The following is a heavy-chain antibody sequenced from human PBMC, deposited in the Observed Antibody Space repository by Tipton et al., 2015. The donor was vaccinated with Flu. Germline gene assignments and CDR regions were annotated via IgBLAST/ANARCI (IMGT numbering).Heavy chain of an antibody. J-gene: IGHJ4*02. Sequence: SLRLSCAVSGFTFNSYEMSWVRQAPGKGLEWVSHITPSGSTKYYADAVRGRFTISRDNAKNSLYLQMNSLGAEDTAVYYCTRGFIRLCDYWGQGTLVSVSS. V-gene: IGHV3-48*03. D-gene: IGHD3-16*02. CDR2: ITPSGSTK. CDR1: GFTFNSYE. CDR3: TRGFIRLCDY.